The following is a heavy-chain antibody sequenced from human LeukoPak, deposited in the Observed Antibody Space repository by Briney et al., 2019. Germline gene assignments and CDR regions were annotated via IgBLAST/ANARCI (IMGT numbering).Heavy chain of an antibody. Sequence: GGSLRLSCAASGFTFSNYWMHWVRQAPGKGLVWVSRINSDGISTSYADSVKGRFTISRDNAKNTLNLQMNSLRAEDTAVYYCASLKNYYDSSGYLVTDAFDIWGQGTMVTVSS. J-gene: IGHJ3*02. CDR2: INSDGIST. D-gene: IGHD3-22*01. CDR1: GFTFSNYW. CDR3: ASLKNYYDSSGYLVTDAFDI. V-gene: IGHV3-74*01.